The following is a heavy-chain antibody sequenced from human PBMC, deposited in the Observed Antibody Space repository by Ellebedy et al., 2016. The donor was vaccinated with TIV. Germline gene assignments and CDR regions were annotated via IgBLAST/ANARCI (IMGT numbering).Heavy chain of an antibody. Sequence: GESLKISCSAPGFSFRVYSMHWVRQAPGKGLEHVSAISGNGGRTDYADSVKGRFTISRDYATNSLYLHMNSLRADDTAVYYCARAQNPGVGASTYWGQGTPVTVSS. V-gene: IGHV3-64*04. CDR1: GFSFRVYS. D-gene: IGHD1-26*01. J-gene: IGHJ4*02. CDR2: ISGNGGRT. CDR3: ARAQNPGVGASTY.